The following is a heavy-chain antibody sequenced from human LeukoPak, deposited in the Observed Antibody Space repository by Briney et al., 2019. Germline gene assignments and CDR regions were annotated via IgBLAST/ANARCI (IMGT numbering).Heavy chain of an antibody. CDR2: IIPIFGTA. D-gene: IGHD2-15*01. CDR1: GGTFSSYA. CDR3: ARDRYCSGGSCYYYFDY. Sequence: GASVTVSCKASGGTFSSYAISWVRQAPGQGLEWMGGIIPIFGTANYAQKFQGRVTITADESTSTAYMELSSLRSEDTAVYYCARDRYCSGGSCYYYFDYWGQGTLVTVSS. V-gene: IGHV1-69*13. J-gene: IGHJ4*02.